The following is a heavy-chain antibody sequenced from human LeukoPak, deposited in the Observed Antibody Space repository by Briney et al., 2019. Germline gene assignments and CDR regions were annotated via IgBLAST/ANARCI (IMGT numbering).Heavy chain of an antibody. J-gene: IGHJ6*02. V-gene: IGHV1-18*01. CDR3: ARDQYDILTGYYYYYGMDV. CDR1: GYTFTSYG. CDR2: ISAYNGNT. Sequence: ASVKVSCKASGYTFTSYGISWVRQAPGQGLEWMGWISAYNGNTNYAQKLQGRVAMTTVTSTSTAYMELRSLRSDDTAVYYCARDQYDILTGYYYYYGMDVWGQGTTVTVSS. D-gene: IGHD3-9*01.